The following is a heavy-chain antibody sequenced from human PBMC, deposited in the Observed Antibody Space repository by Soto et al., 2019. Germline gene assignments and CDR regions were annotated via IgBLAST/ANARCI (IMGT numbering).Heavy chain of an antibody. CDR1: GFTFSMYS. D-gene: IGHD2-21*02. CDR3: ARDHLILPAHDFFYGSDV. CDR2: IPQDGVDG. J-gene: IGHJ6*02. Sequence: GGSLRLSCEVSGFTFSMYSMTWVRQSPGKGLEWVAKIPQDGVDGHYADSVKGRFTISRDNGKNSLYLQLNNLRAEDTAVYYCARDHLILPAHDFFYGSDVWGRGATVTVSS. V-gene: IGHV3-7*03.